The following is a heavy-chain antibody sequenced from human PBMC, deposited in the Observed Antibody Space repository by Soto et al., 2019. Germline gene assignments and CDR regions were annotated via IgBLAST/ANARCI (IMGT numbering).Heavy chain of an antibody. CDR1: GGSISSYY. CDR3: ARVNYISSWYVYYFDY. D-gene: IGHD6-13*01. CDR2: IYYSGST. V-gene: IGHV4-59*01. J-gene: IGHJ4*02. Sequence: QVQLQESGPGLVKPSETLSLTCTVSGGSISSYYWSWIRQPPGKGLEWIGYIYYSGSTNYNPSLKSRVTISVDTSKNQFFLKLSSVTAADTAVYYCARVNYISSWYVYYFDYWGQGTLVTVSS.